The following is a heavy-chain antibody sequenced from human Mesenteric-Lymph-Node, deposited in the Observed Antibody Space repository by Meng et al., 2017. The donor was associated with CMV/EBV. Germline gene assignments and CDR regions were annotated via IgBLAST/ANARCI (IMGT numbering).Heavy chain of an antibody. Sequence: GGSLRLSCAASGCTVSSNYMSWVRQAPGKGLEWVSTINWNGGHITYADSVKGRFTISRDNAEKSLFLQMNSLRGEDTALYYCTREGSGRDSASYSFDLWGQATMVTVSS. CDR2: INWNGGHI. V-gene: IGHV3-21*04. J-gene: IGHJ4*02. CDR3: TREGSGRDSASYSFDL. CDR1: GCTVSSNY. D-gene: IGHD3-10*01.